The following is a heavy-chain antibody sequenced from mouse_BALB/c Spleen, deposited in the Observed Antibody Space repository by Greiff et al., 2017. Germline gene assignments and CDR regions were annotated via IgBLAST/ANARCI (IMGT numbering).Heavy chain of an antibody. CDR1: GFTFSSYA. D-gene: IGHD2-14*01. Sequence: EVKLMESGGGLVKPGGSLKLSCAASGFTFSSYAMSWVRQSPEKRLEWVAEISSGGSYTYYPDTVTGRFTISRDNAKNTLYLEMSSLRSEDTAMYYCARGQAYYRYGFDYWGQGTTLTVSS. CDR3: ARGQAYYRYGFDY. V-gene: IGHV5-9-4*01. J-gene: IGHJ2*01. CDR2: ISSGGSYT.